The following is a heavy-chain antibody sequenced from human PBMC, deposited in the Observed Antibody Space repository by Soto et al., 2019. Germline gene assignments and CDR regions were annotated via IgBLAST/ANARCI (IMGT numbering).Heavy chain of an antibody. V-gene: IGHV3-11*01. Sequence: KPWGSLRLSCAASGFTFIDYYMSWIRQAPGKGLEWISHISSSGNTIYYADSVKGRFTISRDNAKNSLYRQMHSLRAEDTAIYYCARDLTAIIVAGTRFDHWGLGTLVTVSS. CDR1: GFTFIDYY. CDR3: ARDLTAIIVAGTRFDH. J-gene: IGHJ4*02. CDR2: ISSSGNTI. D-gene: IGHD6-19*01.